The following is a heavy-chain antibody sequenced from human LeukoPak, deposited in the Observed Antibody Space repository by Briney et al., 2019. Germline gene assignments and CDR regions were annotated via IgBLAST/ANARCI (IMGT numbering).Heavy chain of an antibody. D-gene: IGHD6-19*01. Sequence: RSSETLSLTCTVSGASISSTTYYWGWIRQPPRKGLEWIASIYYSGSTYYNPSLKSRVTISVDTSKNHFSLKLSSVTAADTAVYYCARHKYSSGWPPEGAFDIWGQGTMVTVSS. CDR2: IYYSGST. V-gene: IGHV4-39*01. CDR3: ARHKYSSGWPPEGAFDI. J-gene: IGHJ3*02. CDR1: GASISSTTYY.